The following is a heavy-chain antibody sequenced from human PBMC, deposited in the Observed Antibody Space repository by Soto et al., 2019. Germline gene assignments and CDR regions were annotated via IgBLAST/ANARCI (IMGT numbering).Heavy chain of an antibody. CDR2: IYPGDSDT. CDR3: ARCSGRYYYDSSGYYPLPYGMDV. CDR1: GYTFTSHW. V-gene: IGHV5-51*01. Sequence: PGESLKISCMGSGYTFTSHWIGWVRQMPGKGLEWMGIIYPGDSDTRYSPSFQGQVTISADKSISTAYLQWSSLKASDTAMYYCARCSGRYYYDSSGYYPLPYGMDVWGQGTTVTVSS. D-gene: IGHD3-22*01. J-gene: IGHJ6*02.